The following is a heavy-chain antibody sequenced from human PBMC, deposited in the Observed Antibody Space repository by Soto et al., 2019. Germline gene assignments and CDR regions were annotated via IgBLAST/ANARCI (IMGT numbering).Heavy chain of an antibody. Sequence: GGSLRLSCAASGFTFSSYAMSWVRQAPGKGLEWVSAISGSGGSTYYADSVKGRFTISRDNSKNTLYLQMNSLRAEDTAVYYCAKDSPFGYCSGGSCYSGYYYYYGMDVWGQGTTVTVSS. CDR3: AKDSPFGYCSGGSCYSGYYYYYGMDV. CDR1: GFTFSSYA. D-gene: IGHD2-15*01. J-gene: IGHJ6*02. CDR2: ISGSGGST. V-gene: IGHV3-23*01.